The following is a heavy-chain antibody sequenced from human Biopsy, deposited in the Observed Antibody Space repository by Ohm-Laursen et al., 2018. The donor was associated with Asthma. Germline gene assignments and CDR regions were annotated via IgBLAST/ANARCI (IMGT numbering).Heavy chain of an antibody. V-gene: IGHV3-53*01. Sequence: SLRLSCAASGYAISRDHMFWVRQAPGKGLEWVSVIYSGGTSHTADSVRGRFTISRDYSKNTLYLQMHSLRAEDTAVYYCARGDSSNWSHYYFDYWGQGTLVTVSS. D-gene: IGHD3-22*01. CDR1: GYAISRDH. J-gene: IGHJ4*02. CDR3: ARGDSSNWSHYYFDY. CDR2: IYSGGTS.